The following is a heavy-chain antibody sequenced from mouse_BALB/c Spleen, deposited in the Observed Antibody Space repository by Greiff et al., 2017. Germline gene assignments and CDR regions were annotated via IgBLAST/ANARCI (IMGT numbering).Heavy chain of an antibody. CDR3: TRGGSLLRFGDFDY. D-gene: IGHD1-2*01. V-gene: IGHV1S22*01. CDR1: GYTFTSYW. J-gene: IGHJ2*01. Sequence: LQQPGSELVRPGASVKLSCKASGYTFTSYWMHWVKQRHGQGLEWIGNIYPGSGSTNYDEKFKSKGTLTVDTSSSTAYMHLSSLTSEDSAVYYCTRGGSLLRFGDFDYWGQGTTLTVSS. CDR2: IYPGSGST.